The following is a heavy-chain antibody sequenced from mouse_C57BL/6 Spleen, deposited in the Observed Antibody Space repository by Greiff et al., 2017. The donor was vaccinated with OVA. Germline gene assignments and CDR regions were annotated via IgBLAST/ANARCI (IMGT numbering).Heavy chain of an antibody. J-gene: IGHJ2*01. D-gene: IGHD1-1*01. CDR2: ISSGSSTI. Sequence: EVKLQESGGGLVKPGGSLKLSCAASGFTFSDYGMHWVRQAPEKGLEWVAYISSGSSTIYYADTVKGRFTISRDNAKNTLFLQMTSLRSEDTAMYYCARSPYYYFDYWGQGTTLTVSS. CDR3: ARSPYYYFDY. CDR1: GFTFSDYG. V-gene: IGHV5-17*01.